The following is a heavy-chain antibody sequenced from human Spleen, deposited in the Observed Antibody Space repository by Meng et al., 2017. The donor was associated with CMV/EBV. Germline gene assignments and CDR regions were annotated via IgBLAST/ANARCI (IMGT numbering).Heavy chain of an antibody. CDR3: ARGRWGYYYDY. V-gene: IGHV3-74*01. CDR2: INSDGTDT. Sequence: GESLKISCAASGFTFSAYWMHWVRQVPGRGLVWVSHINSDGTDTNYADSVRGRLSISRDNAKNTLYLQMTGLRVEDAAVYYRARGRWGYYYDYWGQGTVVTVSS. J-gene: IGHJ4*02. CDR1: GFTFSAYW. D-gene: IGHD3-22*01.